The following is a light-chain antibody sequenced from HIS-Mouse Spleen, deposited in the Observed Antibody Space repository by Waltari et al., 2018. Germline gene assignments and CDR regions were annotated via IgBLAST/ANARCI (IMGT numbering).Light chain of an antibody. CDR1: QGISNY. CDR3: QKYNSAPPT. Sequence: DIQMTQSPSSLSASVGDRVTITCRARQGISNYLAWYQQKPGKVPKLLIYAASTLQSGVTSRFSGSGSGTDFTLTISSLQPEDVATYYCQKYNSAPPTFGQGTKVEIK. J-gene: IGKJ1*01. V-gene: IGKV1-27*01. CDR2: AAS.